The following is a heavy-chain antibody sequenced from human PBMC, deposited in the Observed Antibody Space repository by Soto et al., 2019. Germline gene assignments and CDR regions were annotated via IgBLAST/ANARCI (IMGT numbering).Heavy chain of an antibody. CDR2: IYHSETT. CDR3: ARYRDYGDYGYFDS. Sequence: ETLSLTCTVSGSSVSGGIYYWTWIRQPPGKGLEWIGYIYHSETTNYNASLRSRVTISVDTSKNQFSLRLTSVTAADTAGYYCARYRDYGDYGYFDSWGQGTLVTVSS. CDR1: GSSVSGGIYY. V-gene: IGHV4-61*01. D-gene: IGHD4-17*01. J-gene: IGHJ4*02.